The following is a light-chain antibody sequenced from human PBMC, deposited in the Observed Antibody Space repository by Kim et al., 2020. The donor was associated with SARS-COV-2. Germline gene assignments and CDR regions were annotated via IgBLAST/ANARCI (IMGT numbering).Light chain of an antibody. V-gene: IGKV4-1*01. CDR2: SAS. CDR3: QQYYTTPLT. Sequence: ATINCKSSQNVLYSSNNKDYLAWYQQKPGQPPKLLIYSASTRASGVPDRFSGSGSGTDFTLTISSLQAEDVAVYYCQQYYTTPLTFGQGTKLDIK. CDR1: QNVLYSSNNKDY. J-gene: IGKJ1*01.